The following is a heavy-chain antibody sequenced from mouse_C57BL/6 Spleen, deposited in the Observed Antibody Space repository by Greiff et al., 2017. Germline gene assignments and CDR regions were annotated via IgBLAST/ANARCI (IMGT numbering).Heavy chain of an antibody. D-gene: IGHD1-1*01. CDR2: IWRGGST. CDR3: AKTGGTTVGAMDY. CDR1: GFSLTSYG. J-gene: IGHJ4*01. Sequence: VQVVESGPGLVQPSQSLSITCTVSGFSLTSYGVHWVRQSPGKGLEWLGVIWRGGSTDYNAAFMSRLSITKDNSKSQVFFKMNSLQADDTAIYYCAKTGGTTVGAMDYWGQGTSVTVSS. V-gene: IGHV2-5*01.